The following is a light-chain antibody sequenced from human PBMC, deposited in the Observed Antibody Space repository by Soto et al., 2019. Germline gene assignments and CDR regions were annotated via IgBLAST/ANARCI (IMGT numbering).Light chain of an antibody. CDR3: QQYGSSPT. CDR1: QSVSSSY. Sequence: EIVLTQSPGTLSLSPGERATLSCRASQSVSSSYLAWYQQKPGQAPRLLIYGASSRATGIPDRFSGSGSGTVFTLTIGRLESEDFAVYYCQQYGSSPTFGGGTKVEIK. V-gene: IGKV3-20*01. J-gene: IGKJ4*01. CDR2: GAS.